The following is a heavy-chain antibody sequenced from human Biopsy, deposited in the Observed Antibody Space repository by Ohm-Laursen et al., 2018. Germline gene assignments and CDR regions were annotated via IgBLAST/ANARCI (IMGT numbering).Heavy chain of an antibody. J-gene: IGHJ4*02. V-gene: IGHV4-59*08. CDR2: ISDSGST. CDR3: ARRGSGGRSFDH. D-gene: IGHD2-15*01. CDR1: GGSISSFY. Sequence: SQTLSLTCAVSGGSISSFYWTWIRQPPGKGPEWIGDISDSGSTNYKSSLKSRVIISVDTSKYQFSLNLSSVTAADTAVYYCARRGSGGRSFDHWGQGTLVTVSS.